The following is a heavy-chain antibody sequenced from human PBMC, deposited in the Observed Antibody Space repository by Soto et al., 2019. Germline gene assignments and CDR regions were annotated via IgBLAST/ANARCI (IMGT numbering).Heavy chain of an antibody. CDR1: GFTFSSYG. Sequence: QVQLVESGGGVVQPGRSLRLSCAASGFTFSSYGMHWVRQAPGKGLEWVAVIWYDGNKKYYADSVKGRFTISRDNSKNTLYLQLNILRAEDTAVYYCARGSEGDAFDIWGQGTMVTVSS. J-gene: IGHJ3*02. CDR2: IWYDGNKK. D-gene: IGHD3-10*01. V-gene: IGHV3-33*01. CDR3: ARGSEGDAFDI.